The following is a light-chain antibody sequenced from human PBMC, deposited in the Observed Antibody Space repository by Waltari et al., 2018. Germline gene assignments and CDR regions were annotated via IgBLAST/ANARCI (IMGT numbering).Light chain of an antibody. Sequence: QSALTQPASVSGSPGQSTTLSCTGTSSDVGNYNLFSWYQQHPGRAPKLIIYAVSERPSGVSNRFSGSKSANTASLTVSGLQAEDEADYYCCSYAGRTTWVFGGGTNLTVL. J-gene: IGLJ3*02. CDR3: CSYAGRTTWV. CDR2: AVS. V-gene: IGLV2-23*02. CDR1: SSDVGNYNL.